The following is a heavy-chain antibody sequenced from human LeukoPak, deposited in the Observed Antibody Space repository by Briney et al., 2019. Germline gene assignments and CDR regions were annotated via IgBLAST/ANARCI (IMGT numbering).Heavy chain of an antibody. CDR2: INHSGST. CDR3: ARLGMGAFEI. V-gene: IGHV4-34*01. CDR1: GGSFSGHY. J-gene: IGHJ3*02. D-gene: IGHD7-27*01. Sequence: SETLSLTGAGYGGSFSGHYWSWIRQPPGKGLEWIGEINHSGSTNYNPSLKSRVTISVDTSKNQFSLKLSSVTAADTAVYYCARLGMGAFEIWGQGTMVTVSS.